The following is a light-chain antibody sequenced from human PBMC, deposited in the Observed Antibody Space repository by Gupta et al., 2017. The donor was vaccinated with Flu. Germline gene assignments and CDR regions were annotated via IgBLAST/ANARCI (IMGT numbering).Light chain of an antibody. Sequence: QSALTQPRSVSGSPGQSVTISCIGTSSDVGNYNFVSWYQQYPGKAPKLMIYDVSKRPSGVPDRFSASKSGNTASLTISGLQAEDEADYYCCSYAGSYTFELGGGTKLTVL. CDR3: CSYAGSYTFE. J-gene: IGLJ2*01. CDR2: DVS. V-gene: IGLV2-11*01. CDR1: SSDVGNYNF.